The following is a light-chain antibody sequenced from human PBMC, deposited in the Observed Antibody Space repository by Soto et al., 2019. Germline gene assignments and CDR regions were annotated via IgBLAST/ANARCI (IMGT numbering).Light chain of an antibody. Sequence: QAVLTQPASVSGSPGQSITISCTRTIDDVGAYNYVSWYQQRPGSAPQLLIYDVNNRPSGASNRFSGSKSGHTAYLTTSEPEGDDEANYHCVSYTSTHALVFGTGTMVTGL. J-gene: IGLJ1*01. V-gene: IGLV2-14*01. CDR3: VSYTSTHALV. CDR2: DVN. CDR1: IDDVGAYNY.